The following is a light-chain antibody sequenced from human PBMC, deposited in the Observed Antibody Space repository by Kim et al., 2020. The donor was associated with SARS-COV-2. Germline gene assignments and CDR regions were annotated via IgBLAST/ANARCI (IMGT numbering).Light chain of an antibody. CDR1: NIGRQT. Sequence: PGKTAAMTCGGNNIGRQTVQWYPQKPGQAPVLVIYYDSDRPSGIPERFSGSNSGNTATLTISRVEAGDEADYYCQVWDSSSDHPGVFGGGTQLTVL. CDR2: YDS. J-gene: IGLJ3*02. CDR3: QVWDSSSDHPGV. V-gene: IGLV3-21*04.